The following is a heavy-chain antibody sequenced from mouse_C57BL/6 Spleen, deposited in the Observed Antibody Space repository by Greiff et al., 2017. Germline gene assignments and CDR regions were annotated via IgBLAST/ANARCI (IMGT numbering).Heavy chain of an antibody. CDR2: IDPETGGT. V-gene: IGHV1-15*01. Sequence: QVQLQQSGAELVRPGASVTLSCKASGYTFTDYEMHWVKQTPVHGLEWIGAIDPETGGTAYNQKFKGKAILTADKSSSTAYMELRSLTSEDSAVYYCTRGHDYHYAMDYWGQGTSVTVSS. J-gene: IGHJ4*01. CDR1: GYTFTDYE. CDR3: TRGHDYHYAMDY. D-gene: IGHD2-4*01.